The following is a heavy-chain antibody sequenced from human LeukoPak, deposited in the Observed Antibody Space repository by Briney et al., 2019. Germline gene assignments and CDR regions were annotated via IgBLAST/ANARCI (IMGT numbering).Heavy chain of an antibody. CDR2: IKQDGSEK. V-gene: IGHV3-7*03. CDR3: AKEIYGDPTGGRFQH. CDR1: GFTSSSYW. D-gene: IGHD4/OR15-4a*01. Sequence: GGSLRLSCAASGFTSSSYWMSWVRQAPGKGLEWVANIKQDGSEKYYVDSVKGRFTISRDNAKNSLYLQMNSLRAEDTAVYYCAKEIYGDPTGGRFQHWGQGTLVTVSS. J-gene: IGHJ1*01.